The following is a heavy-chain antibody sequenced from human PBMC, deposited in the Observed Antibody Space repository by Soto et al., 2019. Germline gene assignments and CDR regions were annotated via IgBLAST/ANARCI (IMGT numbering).Heavy chain of an antibody. CDR2: IYYSGST. V-gene: IGHV4-39*01. CDR1: GGSISSISHY. J-gene: IGHJ4*02. Sequence: QLQLQESGPRLVKPSETLSLTCTVSGGSISSISHYWGWIRQTPGKGLEWIASIYYSGSTYYNPSLKMRVTMSVDTSRNQFSLKLRSVTATDTAVYYCARHDGYSYGYNDYWGQGTRVTVSS. D-gene: IGHD5-18*01. CDR3: ARHDGYSYGYNDY.